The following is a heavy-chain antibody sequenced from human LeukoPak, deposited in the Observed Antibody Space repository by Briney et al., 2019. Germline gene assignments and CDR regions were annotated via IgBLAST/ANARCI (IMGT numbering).Heavy chain of an antibody. Sequence: SETLSLTCTVSGGSISSYYWSWIRQPAGKGLEWIGRIYTSGSTNYNPSLKSRVTMSVGTSKNQFSLKLSSVTAADTAVYYCARDGDYENYYYMDVWGKGTTVTISS. D-gene: IGHD4-17*01. V-gene: IGHV4-4*07. CDR3: ARDGDYENYYYMDV. CDR2: IYTSGST. J-gene: IGHJ6*03. CDR1: GGSISSYY.